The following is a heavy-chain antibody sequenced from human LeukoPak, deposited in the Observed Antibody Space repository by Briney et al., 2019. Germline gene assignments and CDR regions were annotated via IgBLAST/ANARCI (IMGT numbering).Heavy chain of an antibody. J-gene: IGHJ4*02. D-gene: IGHD4-17*01. CDR3: AGRLKGSYGNPFDY. CDR1: GYTFTTYA. CDR2: INPDKGDT. Sequence: ASVKVSCKASGYTFTTYATHWVRQAPGQGLEWMAWINPDKGDTKYSQNFQGRITVTRDTSASTTYMELSNLVSEDTAVYYCAGRLKGSYGNPFDYWGQGTLVTVSS. V-gene: IGHV1-3*01.